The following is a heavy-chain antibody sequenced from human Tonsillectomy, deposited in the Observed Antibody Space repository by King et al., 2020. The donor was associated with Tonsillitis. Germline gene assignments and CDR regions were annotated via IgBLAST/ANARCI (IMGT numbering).Heavy chain of an antibody. CDR1: GGSISSYY. D-gene: IGHD3-22*01. CDR2: IYYSWST. J-gene: IGHJ6*02. Sequence: QLQESGPGLVKPSETLSLTCTVSGGSISSYYWTWIRQPPGKGLAWVGYIYYSWSTNYNPPIKSRVIISVDTSKNQFSLNLSSVTAADTAVYYCARDRRYYDSSGYFSRGRDVWGQGTTVTVSS. V-gene: IGHV4-59*01. CDR3: ARDRRYYDSSGYFSRGRDV.